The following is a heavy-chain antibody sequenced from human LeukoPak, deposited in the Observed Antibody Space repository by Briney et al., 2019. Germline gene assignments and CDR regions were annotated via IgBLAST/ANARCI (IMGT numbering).Heavy chain of an antibody. CDR3: AREGSNPFFDY. V-gene: IGHV4-4*02. J-gene: IGHJ4*02. CDR2: IYHSGST. Sequence: PSGTLSLTCAVSGGSISSSNWWSWVRQPPGKGLEWIGEIYHSGSTNYNPSLKSRVTISVDKPKNQFSLKLSSVTAADTAVYYCAREGSNPFFDYWGQGTLVTVSS. CDR1: GGSISSSNW. D-gene: IGHD1-14*01.